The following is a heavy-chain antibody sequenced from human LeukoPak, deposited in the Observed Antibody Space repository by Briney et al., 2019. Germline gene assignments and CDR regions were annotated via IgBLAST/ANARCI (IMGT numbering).Heavy chain of an antibody. D-gene: IGHD3-9*01. Sequence: SETLSLTCTVSGGAISSGSHYWSWIRQSAGKGLEWIGRIHTSGTTNSNPSLKSRVTISVDTSKNQFSLKLSSVTAADTAVHYCARDLPPYDILTGYYRGDWFDPWGQGTLVTVSS. V-gene: IGHV4-61*02. CDR2: IHTSGTT. CDR3: ARDLPPYDILTGYYRGDWFDP. J-gene: IGHJ5*02. CDR1: GGAISSGSHY.